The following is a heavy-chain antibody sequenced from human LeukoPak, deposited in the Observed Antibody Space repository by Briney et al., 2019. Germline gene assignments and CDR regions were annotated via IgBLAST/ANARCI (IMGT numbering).Heavy chain of an antibody. CDR1: GFTFSNYW. J-gene: IGHJ3*02. Sequence: GGSLRLSCAASGFTFSNYWMDWVRQAPGKGLVWVSRINRDGSTTNYADSVRGRFTISRDNVKNSLFLQMNSLRAEDTAVYYCARAQIVVDALDIWGQRTMVTVSS. CDR2: INRDGSTT. CDR3: ARAQIVVDALDI. D-gene: IGHD2-15*01. V-gene: IGHV3-74*01.